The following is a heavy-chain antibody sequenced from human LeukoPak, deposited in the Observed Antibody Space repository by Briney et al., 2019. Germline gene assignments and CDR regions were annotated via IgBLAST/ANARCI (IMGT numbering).Heavy chain of an antibody. CDR2: ISSSGSTI. Sequence: PGGSLRLSCAASGLTFSSYEMNWVRQAPGKGLEWVSYISSSGSTIYYADSVKGRFTISRDNAKNSLYLQMNSLRAEDTAVYYCARVKRYFDWSSPPLVPPYYYYMDVWGKGTTVTVSS. J-gene: IGHJ6*03. CDR3: ARVKRYFDWSSPPLVPPYYYYMDV. D-gene: IGHD3-9*01. CDR1: GLTFSSYE. V-gene: IGHV3-48*03.